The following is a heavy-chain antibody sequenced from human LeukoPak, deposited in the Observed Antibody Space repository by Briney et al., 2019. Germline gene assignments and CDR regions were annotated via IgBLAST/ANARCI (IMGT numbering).Heavy chain of an antibody. CDR2: IKQDGSEK. Sequence: GGSLRLSCAASGFTFSSYWMSWVRQAPGKGLEWVANIKQDGSEKHYVDSVKGRFTISRDNAKNSLYLQMNSLRAEDTAVYYCAREEGYCSSTSCYFPGYWGQGTLVTVSS. V-gene: IGHV3-7*01. CDR3: AREEGYCSSTSCYFPGY. CDR1: GFTFSSYW. D-gene: IGHD2-2*01. J-gene: IGHJ4*02.